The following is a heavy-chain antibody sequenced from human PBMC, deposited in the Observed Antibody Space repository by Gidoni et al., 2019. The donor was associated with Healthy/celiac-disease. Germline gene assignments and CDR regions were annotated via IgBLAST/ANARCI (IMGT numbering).Heavy chain of an antibody. J-gene: IGHJ5*02. CDR1: GFTFSGSA. V-gene: IGHV3-73*02. CDR2: IRSKANSYAT. D-gene: IGHD3-10*01. CDR3: TRQRTMVRGVMWWFDP. Sequence: EVQLVESGGGLVQPGGSLKLSCAASGFTFSGSAMHWVRQASGKGLEWVGRIRSKANSYATAYAASVKGRFTISRDDSKNTAYLQMNSLKTEDTAVYYCTRQRTMVRGVMWWFDPWGQGTLVTVSS.